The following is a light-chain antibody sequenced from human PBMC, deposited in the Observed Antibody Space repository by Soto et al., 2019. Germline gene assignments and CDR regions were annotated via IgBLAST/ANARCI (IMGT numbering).Light chain of an antibody. CDR2: GNS. V-gene: IGLV1-40*01. Sequence: QLVLTQPPSVSGAPGQRVTISCTGSRSNIGAGYDVHWYQQLPGTAPKLLSYGNSNRPSGVPDRFSGSKSGTSASLAITGLQAEDEADYYCQSYDSSLSGSVVFGGGTKVTVL. J-gene: IGLJ2*01. CDR1: RSNIGAGYD. CDR3: QSYDSSLSGSVV.